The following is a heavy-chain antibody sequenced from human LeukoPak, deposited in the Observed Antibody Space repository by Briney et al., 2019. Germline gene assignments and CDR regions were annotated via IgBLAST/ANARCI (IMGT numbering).Heavy chain of an antibody. V-gene: IGHV3-11*01. D-gene: IGHD6-19*01. CDR1: GFTFSDYY. CDR2: ISGSGTTI. Sequence: PGGSLRLSCAASGFTFSDYYMSWIRQAPGKGLEWVSYISGSGTTIHYADSGKGRFTISRDNAKNLLFLQMSSLRVEDTAVYYCARRRYTSGWYELDYWAREPWSPSPQ. J-gene: IGHJ4*02. CDR3: ARRRYTSGWYELDY.